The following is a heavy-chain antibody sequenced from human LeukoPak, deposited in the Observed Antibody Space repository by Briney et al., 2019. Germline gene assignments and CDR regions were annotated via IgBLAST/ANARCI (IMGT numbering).Heavy chain of an antibody. V-gene: IGHV3-23*01. CDR1: GFTFSSYG. CDR2: ISGSGGST. D-gene: IGHD3-10*01. CDR3: AKPQRRGSGSYHGLDY. J-gene: IGHJ4*02. Sequence: SGGSLRLSCAASGFTFSSYGMSWVRQAPGKGLEWVSAISGSGGSTYYADSVKGRFTISRDNSKNTLYLQMNSLRAEDTAVYYCAKPQRRGSGSYHGLDYWGQGTLVTVSS.